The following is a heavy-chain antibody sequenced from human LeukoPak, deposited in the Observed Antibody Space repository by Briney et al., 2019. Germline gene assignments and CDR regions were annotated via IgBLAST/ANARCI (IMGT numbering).Heavy chain of an antibody. V-gene: IGHV1-2*02. CDR1: GYTFTGYY. CDR2: INPNSGGT. Sequence: ASVKVSCKASGYTFTGYYMHWVRQAPGQGLEWMGWINPNSGGTYYAQKFQGRVTMTRDTSISTAYMELSRLRSDDTAVYYCARGAPGRYYGSGNWFDPWGQGTLVTVSS. CDR3: ARGAPGRYYGSGNWFDP. J-gene: IGHJ5*02. D-gene: IGHD3-10*01.